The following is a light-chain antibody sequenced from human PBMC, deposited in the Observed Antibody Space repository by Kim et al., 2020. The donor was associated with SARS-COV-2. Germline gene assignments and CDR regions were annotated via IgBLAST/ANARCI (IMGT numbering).Light chain of an antibody. CDR3: QQYGSSST. CDR2: GAP. J-gene: IGKJ5*01. Sequence: WSPGDRATLYCRASQSVSSSYAGWYQKHAGQAPRLLIYGAPSSATGIPDSFSGSAWGTDIPITISRQETEDDAVYYYQQYGSSSTFGKGTRLEIK. V-gene: IGKV3-20*01. CDR1: QSVSSSY.